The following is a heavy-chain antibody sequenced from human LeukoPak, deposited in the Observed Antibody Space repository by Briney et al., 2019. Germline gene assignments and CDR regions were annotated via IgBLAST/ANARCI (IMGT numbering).Heavy chain of an antibody. CDR1: GGSFSGYY. J-gene: IGHJ5*02. CDR3: ARALRRYWFDP. V-gene: IGHV4-34*01. CDR2: INHSGST. Sequence: SETLSLTCAVYGGSFSGYYWSWIRQPPGKGLEWIGEINHSGSTDYNPSLKSRVTISVDTSKNQFSLKLSSVTAADTAVYYCARALRRYWFDPWGQGTLVTVSS.